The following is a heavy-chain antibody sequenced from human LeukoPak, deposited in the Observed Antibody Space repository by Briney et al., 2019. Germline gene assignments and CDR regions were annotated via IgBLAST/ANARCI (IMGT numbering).Heavy chain of an antibody. CDR1: GGSISSGGYY. V-gene: IGHV4-31*03. CDR2: IYYSGST. CDR3: ARVYYDSSGYPFDY. J-gene: IGHJ4*02. Sequence: PSGTLSLTCTVSGGSISSGGYYWSWIRQHPEKGLEWIGYIYYSGSTYYNPSLKSRVTISVDTSKNQFSLKLSSVTAADTAVYYCARVYYDSSGYPFDYWGQGTLVTVSS. D-gene: IGHD3-22*01.